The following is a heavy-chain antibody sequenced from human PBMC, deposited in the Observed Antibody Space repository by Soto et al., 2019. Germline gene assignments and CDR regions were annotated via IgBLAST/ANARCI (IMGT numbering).Heavy chain of an antibody. CDR1: GGSISSSSYY. CDR3: ARLGYYDFWSGYRPYYYYYMDV. V-gene: IGHV4-39*01. D-gene: IGHD3-3*01. J-gene: IGHJ6*03. Sequence: QLQLQESGPGLVKPSETLSLTCTVSGGSISSSSYYWGWIRQPPGKGLEWIGSIYYSGSTYYNPSLKSRVTISVDTSKNQFSLKLSSVTAADTAVYYCARLGYYDFWSGYRPYYYYYMDVWGKGTTVTVSS. CDR2: IYYSGST.